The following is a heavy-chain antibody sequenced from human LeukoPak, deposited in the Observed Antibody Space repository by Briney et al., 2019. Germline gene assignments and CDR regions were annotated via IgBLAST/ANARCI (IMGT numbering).Heavy chain of an antibody. V-gene: IGHV1-2*02. J-gene: IGHJ4*02. CDR1: GYTFTGYY. D-gene: IGHD3-22*01. CDR2: INPNSGGT. CDR3: AREGYYSDSSGYPDY. Sequence: ASVKVSCKASGYTFTGYYMHWVRQAPGQGLEWMGWINPNSGGTNYAQKFQGRVTMTRDTSISTAYMELSRLRSDDTAVYYCAREGYYSDSSGYPDYWGQGTLVTVSS.